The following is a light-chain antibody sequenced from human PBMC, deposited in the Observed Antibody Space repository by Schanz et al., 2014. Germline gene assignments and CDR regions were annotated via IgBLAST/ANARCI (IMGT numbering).Light chain of an antibody. V-gene: IGLV2-14*01. CDR1: SSDVGGYNY. CDR3: SSYRSSNTVV. J-gene: IGLJ2*01. CDR2: DVS. Sequence: QSALTQPASVSGSPGQSITISCTGTSSDVGGYNYVSWYQQHPGKAPRLMIYDVSSRPSGVSNRFSGSKSGNTASLTISGLQAEDEADYYCSSYRSSNTVVFGGGTKLTVL.